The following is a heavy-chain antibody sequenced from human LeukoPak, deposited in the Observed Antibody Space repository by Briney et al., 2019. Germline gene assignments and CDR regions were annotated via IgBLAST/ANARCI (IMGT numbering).Heavy chain of an antibody. CDR2: IRYDGSNK. CDR1: GFTFTSYG. CDR3: ARVTGYMIEDYFDY. V-gene: IGHV3-30*02. J-gene: IGHJ4*02. D-gene: IGHD3-22*01. Sequence: SGGSLRLSCAASGFTFTSYGMHWVRQAPGKGLEWVAFIRYDGSNKYYADSVKGRFTISRDNSKNTLYLQMNSLRAEGTAVYYCARVTGYMIEDYFDYWGQGTLVTVSS.